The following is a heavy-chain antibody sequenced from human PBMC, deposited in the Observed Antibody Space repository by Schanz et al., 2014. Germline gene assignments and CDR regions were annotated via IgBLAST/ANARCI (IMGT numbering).Heavy chain of an antibody. J-gene: IGHJ4*02. CDR1: GFTFSSYS. D-gene: IGHD6-25*01. CDR2: ISSGGTTT. Sequence: EVQLVESGGGLVQPGGSLRLSCAASGFTFSSYSMNWVRQAPGKGPEYVSYISSGGTTTYHSDSVKGRFTISRDSAENSLYLQMNSLRAEDTAVYYCAKVRYSSGWRGDYFDEWGQGTLVTVAS. V-gene: IGHV3-48*04. CDR3: AKVRYSSGWRGDYFDE.